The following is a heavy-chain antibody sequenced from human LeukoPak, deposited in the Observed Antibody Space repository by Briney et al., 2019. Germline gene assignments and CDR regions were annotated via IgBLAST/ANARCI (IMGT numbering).Heavy chain of an antibody. D-gene: IGHD5-18*01. Sequence: ASVKVSCKASGYTFTGYYMHWVRQAPGQGLEWMGWINPNSGGTNYAQKFQGRVTMTRDTSISTAYMELGRLRSDDTAVYYCARDWRSGYSYGYHHYWGQGTLVTVSS. CDR3: ARDWRSGYSYGYHHY. J-gene: IGHJ4*02. V-gene: IGHV1-2*02. CDR1: GYTFTGYY. CDR2: INPNSGGT.